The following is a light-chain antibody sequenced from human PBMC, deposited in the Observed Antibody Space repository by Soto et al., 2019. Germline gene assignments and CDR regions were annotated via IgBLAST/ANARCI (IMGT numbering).Light chain of an antibody. J-gene: IGLJ2*01. Sequence: ALTQPASVSGSPGQSITISCTGASSDIGSYNYVSWYQQHPGKAPKLLIYDVTKWPSGISNRFSGSKSGNTASLTISGLQAEDEADYYCSSYTSTSTLVFGGGTKVTVL. CDR2: DVT. CDR1: SSDIGSYNY. V-gene: IGLV2-14*01. CDR3: SSYTSTSTLV.